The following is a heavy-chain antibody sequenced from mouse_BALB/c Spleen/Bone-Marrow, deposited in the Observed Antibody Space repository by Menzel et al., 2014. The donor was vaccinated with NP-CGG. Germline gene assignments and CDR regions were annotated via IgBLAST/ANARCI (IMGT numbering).Heavy chain of an antibody. CDR3: ARCLTFTCTMD. D-gene: IGHD1-1*01. CDR2: INPGSGGT. V-gene: IGHV1-54*01. Sequence: QVQLPQSGAELVRPGTSVKLCCKDAGYSFTNYLIEWVKQRPGQGLAWIGVINPGSGGTNYNEKFKAKAPLTADKSSSTAYIQLSILTSDDSAVYFCARCLTFTCTMD. CDR1: GYSFTNYL. J-gene: IGHJ4*01.